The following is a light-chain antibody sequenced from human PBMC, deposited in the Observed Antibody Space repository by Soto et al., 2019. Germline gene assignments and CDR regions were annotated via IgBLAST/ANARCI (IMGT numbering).Light chain of an antibody. CDR3: QQYNSYSPLT. Sequence: DIHITQSPSRLSAXCGYIFXXXXLXSQSISSWLAWYQQKPGKAPKLLIYKASGLESGVPSRFSGSGSGTDFTLTISSLQPDDSATYYCQQYNSYSPLTFGGGTKVDIK. J-gene: IGKJ4*01. CDR2: KAS. V-gene: IGKV1-5*03. CDR1: QSISSW.